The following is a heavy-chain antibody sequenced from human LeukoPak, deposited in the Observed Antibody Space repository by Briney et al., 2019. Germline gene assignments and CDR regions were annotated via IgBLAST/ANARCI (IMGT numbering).Heavy chain of an antibody. CDR3: ARFDRTAYYYDSSGYYRKDDAFDI. CDR1: GYTITSYD. Sequence: ASVKVSCKASGYTITSYDINWVRQATGQGLEWMGWMNPNSGNTGYAQKFQGRVTMTRNTSISTAYMELSSLRSEDTAVYYCARFDRTAYYYDSSGYYRKDDAFDIWGQGTMVTVSS. J-gene: IGHJ3*02. D-gene: IGHD3-22*01. CDR2: MNPNSGNT. V-gene: IGHV1-8*01.